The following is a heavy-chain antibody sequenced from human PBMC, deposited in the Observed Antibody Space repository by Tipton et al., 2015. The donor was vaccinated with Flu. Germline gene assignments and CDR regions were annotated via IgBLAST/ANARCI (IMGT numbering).Heavy chain of an antibody. CDR2: INANDNGT. CDR3: ARDGAGYNGAFDM. J-gene: IGHJ3*02. Sequence: QLVQSGAELKKPGSSVNVSCKASGGTFNTYSINWVRQAPGQGLEWMGWINANDNGTRYPQKFQGRVTMTRDTSISTVYMELSRLSSDDTAVYYCARDGAGYNGAFDMWGQGTMVTVSS. CDR1: GGTFNTYS. V-gene: IGHV1-2*02. D-gene: IGHD5-24*01.